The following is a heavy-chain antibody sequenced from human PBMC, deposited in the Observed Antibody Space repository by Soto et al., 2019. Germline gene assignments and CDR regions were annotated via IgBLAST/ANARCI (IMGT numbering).Heavy chain of an antibody. D-gene: IGHD6-19*01. CDR1: GFTFSSYA. CDR2: ISGSGGST. V-gene: IGHV3-23*01. J-gene: IGHJ4*02. CDR3: AASIAVAGYYFDY. Sequence: LXLSCAASGFTFSSYAMSWVSQAPGKGLEWFSAISGSGGSTYYADSVKGRFTISRDNSKNTLYLQMNSLRAEDTAVYYCAASIAVAGYYFDYWGQGTLVTVSS.